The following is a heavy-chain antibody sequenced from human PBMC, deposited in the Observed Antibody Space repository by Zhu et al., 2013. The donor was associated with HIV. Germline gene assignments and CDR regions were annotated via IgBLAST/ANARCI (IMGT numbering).Heavy chain of an antibody. Sequence: QVQLVQSGAEVKKPGASVKVSCKVSGYTLTELSMHWVRQAPGKGLEWMGGIIPIFGTANYAQKFQGRVTITADESTSTAYMELSSLRSEDTAVYYCASPASVLADYYDSSPDAFDIWGQGTMVTVSS. CDR3: ASPASVLADYYDSSPDAFDI. CDR2: IIPIFGTA. J-gene: IGHJ3*02. D-gene: IGHD3-22*01. V-gene: IGHV1-69*13. CDR1: GYTLTELS.